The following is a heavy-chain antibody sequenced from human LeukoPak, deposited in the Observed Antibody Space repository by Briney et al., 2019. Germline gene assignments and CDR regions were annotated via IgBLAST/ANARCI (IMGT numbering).Heavy chain of an antibody. CDR1: GGTFSSYA. Sequence: EASVKVSCKASGGTFSSYAISWVRQAPGQGLEWTGGIIPIFGTANYAQKFQGRVTITADESTSTAYMELRSLRSDDTAVYYCARHYYGSGTYYHFDYWGQGTLVTVSS. J-gene: IGHJ4*02. CDR3: ARHYYGSGTYYHFDY. V-gene: IGHV1-69*13. CDR2: IIPIFGTA. D-gene: IGHD3-10*01.